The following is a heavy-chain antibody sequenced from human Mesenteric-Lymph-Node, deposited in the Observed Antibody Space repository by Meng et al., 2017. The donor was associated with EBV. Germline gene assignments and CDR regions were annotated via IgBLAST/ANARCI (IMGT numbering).Heavy chain of an antibody. Sequence: VQLVESGSELKKPGASVKVSCKASGYAFTTYAVYWVRQAPGQGLECMGWINTNTGNPTYAQGFTGGFVFSLDTSVSTAYLQVSSLKAEDTAVYYCARGLPYGDYGVDSWGQGTLVTVSS. CDR3: ARGLPYGDYGVDS. CDR1: GYAFTTYA. CDR2: INTNTGNP. D-gene: IGHD4-17*01. J-gene: IGHJ4*02. V-gene: IGHV7-4-1*02.